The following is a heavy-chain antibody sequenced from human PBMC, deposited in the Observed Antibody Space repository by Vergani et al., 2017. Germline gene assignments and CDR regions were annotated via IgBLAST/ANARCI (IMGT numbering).Heavy chain of an antibody. V-gene: IGHV7-4-1*02. CDR2: INTNTGNP. Sequence: QVQLVQSGSELKKPGASVKVSCKASGYTFTSYAMNWVRQAPGQGLEWMGWINTNTGNPTYAQGFTGRFVFSLDTSVSTAYLQISSLKAEDTAVYYCARVSRPTIFGVVTGEGYYYYMDVWGKGTTVTVSS. J-gene: IGHJ6*03. CDR3: ARVSRPTIFGVVTGEGYYYYMDV. D-gene: IGHD3-3*01. CDR1: GYTFTSYA.